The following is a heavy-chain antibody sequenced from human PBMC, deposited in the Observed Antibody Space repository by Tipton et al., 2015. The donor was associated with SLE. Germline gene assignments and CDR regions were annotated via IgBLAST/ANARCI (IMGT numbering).Heavy chain of an antibody. CDR3: ARFIAVAGIAEYFQH. V-gene: IGHV4-59*08. CDR2: IYYSGST. CDR1: GGSISGYY. J-gene: IGHJ1*01. Sequence: TLSLTCTVSGGSISGYYWSWIRQPPGKGLEWIGFIYYSGSTNYNPSLKSRVIISVDTSKNQFSLKLSSVTAADTAVYYCARFIAVAGIAEYFQHWGQGTLVTVAS. D-gene: IGHD6-19*01.